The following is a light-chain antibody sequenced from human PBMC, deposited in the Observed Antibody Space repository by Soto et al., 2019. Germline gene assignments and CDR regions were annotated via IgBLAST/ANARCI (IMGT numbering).Light chain of an antibody. CDR3: QNYNSALGT. Sequence: DIPMTQSPSSLSASVGDRVTITCRASQGISNYLAWYQQKPGKVPRLLISAESTLQSWVPSRFSGSGSGTDFTLTISSLQPEDVAAYYCQNYNSALGTFGGGTKVEIK. V-gene: IGKV1-27*01. CDR2: AES. J-gene: IGKJ4*01. CDR1: QGISNY.